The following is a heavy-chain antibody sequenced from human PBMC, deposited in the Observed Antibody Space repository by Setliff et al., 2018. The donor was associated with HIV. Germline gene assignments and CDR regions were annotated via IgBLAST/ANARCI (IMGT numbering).Heavy chain of an antibody. CDR3: ARDQLYTKATFDV. J-gene: IGHJ3*01. D-gene: IGHD3-16*02. CDR2: IKEDGSEK. Sequence: LRLSCAASEFTYNKYWMSWVRQAPGKGLEWVANIKEDGSEKYYVDSVKGRFTISRDNAKNSLYLQMNSLRAEDTAVYYCARDQLYTKATFDVWGQGTLVTVSS. CDR1: EFTYNKYW. V-gene: IGHV3-7*01.